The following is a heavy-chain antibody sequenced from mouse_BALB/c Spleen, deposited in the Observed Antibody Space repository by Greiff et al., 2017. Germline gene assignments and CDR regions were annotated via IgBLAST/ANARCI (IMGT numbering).Heavy chain of an antibody. CDR1: GFSLTSYG. CDR2: IWAGGST. V-gene: IGHV2-9*02. J-gene: IGHJ3*01. Sequence: QVQLQQSGPGLVAPSQSLSITCTVSGFSLTSYGVHWVRQPPGKGLEWLGVIWAGGSTNYNSALMSRLSISKDNSKSQVFLKMNSLQTDDTAMYYCARDPGDYDDGFAYWGQGTLVTVSA. CDR3: ARDPGDYDDGFAY. D-gene: IGHD2-4*01.